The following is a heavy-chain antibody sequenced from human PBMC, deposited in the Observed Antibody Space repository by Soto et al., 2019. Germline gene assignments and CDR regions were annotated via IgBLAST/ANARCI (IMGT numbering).Heavy chain of an antibody. D-gene: IGHD5-12*01. J-gene: IGHJ3*02. CDR1: GGTFSSYA. Sequence: SVKVSFKASGGTFSSYAISWVRQAPGQGLEWMGGIIPIFGTANYAQKFQGRVTITADESTSTAYMELSSLRSEDTAVYYCARDMREYSGYAFDAFDIWGQGTMVTVSS. CDR3: ARDMREYSGYAFDAFDI. CDR2: IIPIFGTA. V-gene: IGHV1-69*13.